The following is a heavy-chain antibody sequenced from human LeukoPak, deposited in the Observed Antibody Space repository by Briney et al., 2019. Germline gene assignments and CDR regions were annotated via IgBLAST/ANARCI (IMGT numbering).Heavy chain of an antibody. Sequence: QPGGSLRLSCAASGFTFSSYGMHWVRQAPGKGLEWVAFIRYDGSNKYYADSVKGRFTISRDSSKNTLYLQMNSLRAEDTAVYYCAKDGDSSGWYKDYYYYYYMDVWGKGTTVTVSS. CDR1: GFTFSSYG. CDR2: IRYDGSNK. V-gene: IGHV3-30*02. CDR3: AKDGDSSGWYKDYYYYYYMDV. J-gene: IGHJ6*03. D-gene: IGHD6-19*01.